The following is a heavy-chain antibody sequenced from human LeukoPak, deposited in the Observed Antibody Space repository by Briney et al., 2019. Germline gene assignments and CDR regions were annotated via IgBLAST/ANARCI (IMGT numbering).Heavy chain of an antibody. CDR2: ISYDGSNK. Sequence: PGRSLRLSCAASGFTFSSYGMHWVRQAPGKGLEWVADISYDGSNKYYADSVKGRFTISRDNSKNTLYLQMNSLRAEDTAVYYCAKDRGIVVPAAIGYYYYYYGMDVWGKGTTVTVSS. V-gene: IGHV3-30*18. CDR1: GFTFSSYG. D-gene: IGHD2-2*01. J-gene: IGHJ6*04. CDR3: AKDRGIVVPAAIGYYYYYYGMDV.